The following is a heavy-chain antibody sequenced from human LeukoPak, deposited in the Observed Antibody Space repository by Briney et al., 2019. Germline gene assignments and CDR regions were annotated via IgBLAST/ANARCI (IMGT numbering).Heavy chain of an antibody. Sequence: PGGSLRLSCVVSGFTFRSYAMTWVRQAPGKGLEWVSAIGGNGANTYYADSVKGRFTISRDNSKNTLYLQMDSLRADDTAVYYCAKNGGDSYGTGHFDCWGQGTLVTVSS. J-gene: IGHJ4*02. CDR2: IGGNGANT. V-gene: IGHV3-23*01. D-gene: IGHD3-10*01. CDR1: GFTFRSYA. CDR3: AKNGGDSYGTGHFDC.